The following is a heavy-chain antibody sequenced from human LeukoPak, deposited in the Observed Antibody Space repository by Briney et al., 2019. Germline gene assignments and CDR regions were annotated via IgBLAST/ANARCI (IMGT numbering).Heavy chain of an antibody. D-gene: IGHD2-2*01. CDR3: ARGPSRGWFAP. V-gene: IGHV1-3*04. CDR2: INTGNGDT. CDR1: GYTFTTYA. J-gene: IGHJ5*02. Sequence: GASVKVSCKASGYTFTTYAMHWVRQAPGQSLEWMGWINTGNGDTKYSEKFQGRVSITRDTSANTAYMELSSLRSEDTAVYYCARGPSRGWFAPWGRGTLVTVSS.